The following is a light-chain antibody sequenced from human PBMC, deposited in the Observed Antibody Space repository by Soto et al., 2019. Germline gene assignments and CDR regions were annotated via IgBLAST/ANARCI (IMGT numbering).Light chain of an antibody. CDR1: QSISSW. J-gene: IGKJ5*01. V-gene: IGKV1-5*01. CDR2: DAS. Sequence: DIQMPQSPSTLSASVGDSFTITCRASQSISSWLAWYQQKPGKATKLLIYDASNLETGVPSRFSGSGSGTDFTLTISSLQLEDFASYYCQQYHSYPLTFGGGTRLEIK. CDR3: QQYHSYPLT.